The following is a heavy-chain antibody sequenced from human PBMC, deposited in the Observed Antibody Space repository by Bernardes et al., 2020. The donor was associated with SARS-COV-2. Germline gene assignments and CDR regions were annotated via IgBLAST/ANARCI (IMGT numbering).Heavy chain of an antibody. J-gene: IGHJ4*02. CDR3: ANDAGVDVFFDY. CDR2: LNTDGENT. CDR1: GFAFSDFG. D-gene: IGHD7-27*01. V-gene: IGHV3-23*01. Sequence: SLLLSFFSSGFAFSDFGMAWVRQAPGKGLEWVSTLNTDGENTHYADSVKGRFTISRDNSKNMLYLQMNSLRAEDTAVYYCANDAGVDVFFDYWGQGTLVTVSS.